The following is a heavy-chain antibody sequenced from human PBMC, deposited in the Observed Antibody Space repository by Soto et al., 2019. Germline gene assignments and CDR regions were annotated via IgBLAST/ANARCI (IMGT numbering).Heavy chain of an antibody. V-gene: IGHV3-15*07. J-gene: IGHJ4*01. Sequence: GGSLRLSCAASGFTFSYAWINWVRQAPGKGLEWVGRIKSKTDGGTPDYAAPVKGRFAISGDDSKNMVYLQMNSLKTGDTGIYYCTTDSYSSIIVVRFDYWGHGTLVTVSS. CDR2: IKSKTDGGTP. CDR3: TTDSYSSIIVVRFDY. D-gene: IGHD3-22*01. CDR1: GFTFSYAW.